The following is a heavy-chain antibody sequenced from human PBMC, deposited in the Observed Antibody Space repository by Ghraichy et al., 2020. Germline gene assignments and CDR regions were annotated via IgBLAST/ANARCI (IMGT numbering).Heavy chain of an antibody. CDR1: GFTFSGFE. D-gene: IGHD2-2*01. CDR2: ISSSGTTI. Sequence: GGSLRLSCAASGFTFSGFEMNWVRQAPGKGLEWVSYISSSGTTIYYADSVNGRFTISRDNAKNSLYLQMNSLRAEDTAVYYCARALGYCSGTSCYAPDYWGQGTLVPVS. CDR3: ARALGYCSGTSCYAPDY. V-gene: IGHV3-48*03. J-gene: IGHJ4*02.